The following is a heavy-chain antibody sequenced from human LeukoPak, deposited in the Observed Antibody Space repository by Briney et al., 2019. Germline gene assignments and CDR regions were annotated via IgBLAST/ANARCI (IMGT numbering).Heavy chain of an antibody. CDR1: GYTFTSYY. Sequence: ASVKVSCKASGYTFTSYYMHWVRQATGQGFEWMGWLSPTSSRAGSAQKFQGRVTFTRDTSISTVYMELSSLTSEDTAVYYCARARYSSSFYWGPYFDYWGQGTLVTVSS. D-gene: IGHD6-6*01. J-gene: IGHJ4*02. CDR2: LSPTSSRA. CDR3: ARARYSSSFYWGPYFDY. V-gene: IGHV1-8*03.